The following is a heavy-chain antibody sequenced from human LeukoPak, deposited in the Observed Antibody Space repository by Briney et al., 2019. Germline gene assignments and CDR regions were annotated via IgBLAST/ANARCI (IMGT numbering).Heavy chain of an antibody. Sequence: PGGSLRLSCATSGFTFSSYAMRWVRQAPGKGLEWVSSISSSSSYIYYADSVKGRFTISRDNSKNTLYLQMNSLRAEDTAVYYCARGARKGDDYGGYFDYWGQGTLVTVSS. CDR1: GFTFSSYA. J-gene: IGHJ4*02. D-gene: IGHD4-23*01. CDR2: ISSSSSYI. CDR3: ARGARKGDDYGGYFDY. V-gene: IGHV3-21*01.